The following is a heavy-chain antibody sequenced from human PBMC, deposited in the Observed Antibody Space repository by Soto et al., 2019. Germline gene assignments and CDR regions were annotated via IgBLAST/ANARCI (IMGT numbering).Heavy chain of an antibody. CDR1: GYTFTSYD. J-gene: IGHJ6*03. CDR3: ARVPLERWSGSSRGYYYMDV. V-gene: IGHV1-8*02. D-gene: IGHD1-1*01. CDR2: MNPNSGNT. Sequence: ASVKVSCKASGYTFTSYDINWVRQATGQGLEWMGWMNPNSGNTGYAQKFQGRVTMTRNTSISTAYMELSSLRSEDTAVYYCARVPLERWSGSSRGYYYMDVWGKGTTVTVSS.